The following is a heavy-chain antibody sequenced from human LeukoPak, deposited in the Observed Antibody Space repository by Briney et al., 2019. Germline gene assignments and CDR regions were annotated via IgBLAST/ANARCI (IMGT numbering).Heavy chain of an antibody. CDR2: ISYDGSNK. J-gene: IGHJ4*02. V-gene: IGHV3-30*18. CDR3: AKRPGYFCSGGSCYWDYFDY. CDR1: GFTFSSYG. Sequence: GGSLRLSCAASGFTFSSYGMHWVRQAPGKGLEWVAVISYDGSNKYYADSVKGRFTISRDNSKNTLYLQMNSLRAEDTAVYYCAKRPGYFCSGGSCYWDYFDYWGQGTLVTVSS. D-gene: IGHD2-15*01.